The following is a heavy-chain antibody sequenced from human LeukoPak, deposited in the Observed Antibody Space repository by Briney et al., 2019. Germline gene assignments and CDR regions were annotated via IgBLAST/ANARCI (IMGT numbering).Heavy chain of an antibody. Sequence: GASVKVSCKASGYTFSSYYMHWVRQAPGQGLEWMGGIIPIFGTANYAQKFQGRVTITADESTSTAYMELSSLRSEDTAVYYCARDLGGYCSSTSCSRAFYYYYYMDVWGKGTTVTVSS. D-gene: IGHD2-2*03. CDR3: ARDLGGYCSSTSCSRAFYYYYYMDV. CDR2: IIPIFGTA. V-gene: IGHV1-69*13. CDR1: GYTFSSYY. J-gene: IGHJ6*03.